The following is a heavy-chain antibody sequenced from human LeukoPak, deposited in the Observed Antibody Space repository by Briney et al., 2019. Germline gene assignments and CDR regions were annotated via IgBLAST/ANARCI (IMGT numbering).Heavy chain of an antibody. CDR1: GFTFNSYG. V-gene: IGHV3-33*01. D-gene: IGHD1-26*01. CDR3: ARGRRSTGDTSWYFDS. Sequence: GGSLRLSCAASGFTFNSYGMHWVRQAPGKGLEWVAAIWYDGGNKYYADSVNGPFPISRDNSKNTLDMQMTSLRAEDTAEYYCARGRRSTGDTSWYFDSWGQRTLVTVSS. J-gene: IGHJ4*02. CDR2: IWYDGGNK.